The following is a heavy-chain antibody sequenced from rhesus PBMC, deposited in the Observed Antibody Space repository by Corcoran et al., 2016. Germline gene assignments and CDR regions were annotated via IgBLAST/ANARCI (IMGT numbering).Heavy chain of an antibody. CDR1: GGSISGYY. J-gene: IGHJ4*01. CDR2: FGGSSGST. V-gene: IGHV4S5*01. CDR3: ARTYSNYGGYFDY. D-gene: IGHD4-23*01. Sequence: QVQLEESGPGLVKPSETLSLTCAVSGGSISGYYCNWIRQPPGEGLEWFVYFGGSSGSTDYNPSLKSRVTISTDTSKNQLSLRLSAVTAADTAVYYCARTYSNYGGYFDYWGQGVLVTVSS.